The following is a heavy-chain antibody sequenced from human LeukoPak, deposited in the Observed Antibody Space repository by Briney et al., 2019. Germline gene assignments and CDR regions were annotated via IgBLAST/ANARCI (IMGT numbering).Heavy chain of an antibody. CDR3: AKDIQLST. D-gene: IGHD5-24*01. V-gene: IGHV3-7*04. Sequence: PGGSLRLSCAASGFTFSSYWMSWVRQAPGKGLEWVANIKQDGSEKYYVDSVKGRFTISRDNSKNTLSLQMNSLRVEDTAMYFCAKDIQLSTWGLGTMVTVSS. CDR2: IKQDGSEK. J-gene: IGHJ3*01. CDR1: GFTFSSYW.